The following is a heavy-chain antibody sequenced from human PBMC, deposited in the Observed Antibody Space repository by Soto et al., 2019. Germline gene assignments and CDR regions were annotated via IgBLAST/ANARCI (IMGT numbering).Heavy chain of an antibody. V-gene: IGHV1-8*01. Sequence: ASVKVSCKASGYTFTSYDINWVRQATGQGLEWMGWMNPNSGNTAYAQKFQGRVTMTRNTSISTAYMELSSLRSEDTAVYYCARDQAMAQFDYWGQGTLVTVSS. J-gene: IGHJ4*02. D-gene: IGHD5-18*01. CDR3: ARDQAMAQFDY. CDR1: GYTFTSYD. CDR2: MNPNSGNT.